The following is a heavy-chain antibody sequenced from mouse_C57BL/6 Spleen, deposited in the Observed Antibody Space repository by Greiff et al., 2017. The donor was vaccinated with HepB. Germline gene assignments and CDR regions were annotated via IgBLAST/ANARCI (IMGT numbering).Heavy chain of an antibody. D-gene: IGHD1-1*01. J-gene: IGHJ1*03. CDR3: ARGEFYGSSYEYFDV. CDR1: GYAFSNYW. CDR2: IYPGDGDT. V-gene: IGHV1-80*01. Sequence: QVQLQQSGAELVKPGASVKISCKASGYAFSNYWMNWVKQRPGKGLEWIGQIYPGDGDTNYNGKFKGKATLTADKSSSTAYMQLISLTSEDSAVYFCARGEFYGSSYEYFDVWGTGTTVTVSS.